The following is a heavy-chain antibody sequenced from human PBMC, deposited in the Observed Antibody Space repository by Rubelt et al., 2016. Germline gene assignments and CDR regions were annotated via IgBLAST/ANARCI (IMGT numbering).Heavy chain of an antibody. CDR3: ARETMGYCSGGSCYASGDDGMDV. J-gene: IGHJ6*02. CDR1: GFTFSSYA. D-gene: IGHD2-15*01. V-gene: IGHV3-30*04. Sequence: QVQLVESGGGVVQPGRSLRLSCAASGFTFSSYAMHWVRQAPGKGLEWVSSTFSRENAMTSLDRQMNSLRAEDTAVYYCARETMGYCSGGSCYASGDDGMDVWGQGTTVTVSS.